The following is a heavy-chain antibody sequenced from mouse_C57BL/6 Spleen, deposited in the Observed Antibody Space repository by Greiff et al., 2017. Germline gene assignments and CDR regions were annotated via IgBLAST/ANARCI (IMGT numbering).Heavy chain of an antibody. Sequence: QVQLKESGPELVKPGASVKISCKASGYAFSSSWMNWVKQRPGKGLEWIGRIYPGDGDTNYNGKLKGKATLTADKSSSTAYMQLSSLTSEDSAVYFCARGVTTDYWGQGTTRTVSS. CDR3: ARGVTTDY. CDR2: IYPGDGDT. CDR1: GYAFSSSW. J-gene: IGHJ2*01. V-gene: IGHV1-82*01. D-gene: IGHD2-2*01.